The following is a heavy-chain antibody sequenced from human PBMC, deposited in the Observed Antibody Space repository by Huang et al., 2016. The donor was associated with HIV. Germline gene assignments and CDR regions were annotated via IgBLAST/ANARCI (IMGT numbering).Heavy chain of an antibody. CDR2: ISYDVRSQ. D-gene: IGHD2-15*01. V-gene: IGHV3-30*18. J-gene: IGHJ4*02. CDR3: AKESRWFSDFDH. CDR1: GFKLSGFG. Sequence: QVHLVESGGGVVQPGGSLRLSCAASGFKLSGFGMHWVRQALGKGLEWVAVISYDVRSQLDTDSVKGRFTISRDNSDNTLSLQMKGLRPDDTAVYYCAKESRWFSDFDHWGQGVLVSVSS.